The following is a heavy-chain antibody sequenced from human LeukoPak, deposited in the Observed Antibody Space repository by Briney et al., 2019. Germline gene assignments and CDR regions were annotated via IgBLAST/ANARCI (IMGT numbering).Heavy chain of an antibody. Sequence: GASVKVSCKASGGTFSSYAISWVRQAPGQGLEWMGRIIPIFGTANYAQKLQGRVTITTDESTSTAYMELTSLRSEDTAVYYCASEGIAVGGLGYWGQGTLVTVSS. CDR1: GGTFSSYA. D-gene: IGHD6-19*01. CDR3: ASEGIAVGGLGY. J-gene: IGHJ4*02. V-gene: IGHV1-69*05. CDR2: IIPIFGTA.